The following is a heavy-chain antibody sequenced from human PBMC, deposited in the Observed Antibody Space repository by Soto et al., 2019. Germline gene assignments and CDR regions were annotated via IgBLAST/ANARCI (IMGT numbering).Heavy chain of an antibody. CDR3: SKCTSDYYGSGSYYLGYYYNDMDV. CDR2: ISGSGGST. D-gene: IGHD3-10*01. J-gene: IGHJ6*02. CDR1: GFTFSSYA. V-gene: IGHV3-23*01. Sequence: EVQLLESGGGLVQPGGSLRLSCAASGFTFSSYAMSWVRQAPGKGLEWVSAISGSGGSTYYAASVKGRFTISRDNSKNTLYLQMNSLSAEDTAVYYCSKCTSDYYGSGSYYLGYYYNDMDVRGQVTTVTVSS.